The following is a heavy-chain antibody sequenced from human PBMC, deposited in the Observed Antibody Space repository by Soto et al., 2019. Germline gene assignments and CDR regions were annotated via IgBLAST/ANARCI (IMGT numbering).Heavy chain of an antibody. J-gene: IGHJ6*02. V-gene: IGHV5-51*01. CDR2: IYPSDSDA. CDR1: GYMFTSYS. Sequence: GESLKISCKGSGYMFTSYSIDWVRQMPGKGLEWMGSIYPSDSDAGYSPSFQGQVTISADKSISTAYLQWSGLKASDTAIYYCARHEYNYGDYYFYGLDVWGQGTTVTGSS. D-gene: IGHD5-18*01. CDR3: ARHEYNYGDYYFYGLDV.